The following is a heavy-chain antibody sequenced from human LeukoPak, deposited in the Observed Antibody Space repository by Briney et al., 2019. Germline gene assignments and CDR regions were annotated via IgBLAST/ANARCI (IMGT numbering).Heavy chain of an antibody. J-gene: IGHJ4*02. V-gene: IGHV1-24*01. D-gene: IGHD3-10*01. Sequence: ASVLVVCTVSGFTRNTISVDWERQAPGKGLARMGSLNPRDGEKSHAKNFKGRFNMTPDTATDIAYMEMSSLESGDTAVYYCATGAMVYDFWGQGTLVTVSS. CDR1: GFTRNTIS. CDR2: LNPRDGEK. CDR3: ATGAMVYDF.